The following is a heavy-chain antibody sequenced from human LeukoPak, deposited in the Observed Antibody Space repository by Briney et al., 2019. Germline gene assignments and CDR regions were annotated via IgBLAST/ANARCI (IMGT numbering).Heavy chain of an antibody. CDR1: GFTFSSYS. D-gene: IGHD3-10*01. CDR3: ARDGGSGRPIDY. Sequence: PGGSLRLSCAASGFTFSSYSMNWVRQAPGKGLEWVSSISSSSSYIYYADSVKGRFTISRDNAKNSLYLQMNSLRAEDTAVYYCARDGGSGRPIDYWGQETLVTVSS. V-gene: IGHV3-21*01. J-gene: IGHJ4*02. CDR2: ISSSSSYI.